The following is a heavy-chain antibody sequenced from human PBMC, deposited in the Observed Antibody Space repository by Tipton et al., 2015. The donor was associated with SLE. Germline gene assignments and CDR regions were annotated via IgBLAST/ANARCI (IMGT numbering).Heavy chain of an antibody. J-gene: IGHJ4*02. CDR2: IRGSGDTT. CDR3: TKGSYIDSSEPVY. V-gene: IGHV3-23*01. Sequence: SLRLSCAASGFTFSNYAMIWIRQAPGKGLEWVSGIRGSGDTTYYAGSVQGRFTVSRDNSKNTLYLQMNSLRAEDTAVYYCTKGSYIDSSEPVYWGQGTLVTVSS. CDR1: GFTFSNYA. D-gene: IGHD2-21*01.